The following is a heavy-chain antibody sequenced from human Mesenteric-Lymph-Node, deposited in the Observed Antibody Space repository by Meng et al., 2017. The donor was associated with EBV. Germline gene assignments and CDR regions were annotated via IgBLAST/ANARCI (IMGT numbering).Heavy chain of an antibody. CDR3: ARGTVAGTHLDY. CDR1: GGSFSGYY. V-gene: IGHV4-34*01. J-gene: IGHJ4*02. CDR2: IYHSGST. Sequence: QVQLQQWGAGLLKPSETLSLTCAVYGGSFSGYYWSWIRQPPGKGLEWIGEIYHSGSTNYNPSLKSRVTISVDKSKNQFSLKLSSVTAADTAVYYCARGTVAGTHLDYWAQGTLVTVSS. D-gene: IGHD6-19*01.